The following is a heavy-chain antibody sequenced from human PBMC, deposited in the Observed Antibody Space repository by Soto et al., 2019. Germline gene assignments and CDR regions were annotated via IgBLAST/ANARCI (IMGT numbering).Heavy chain of an antibody. D-gene: IGHD3-10*01. J-gene: IGHJ4*02. CDR3: ARSLLYYYGSGSYYRSDYFDY. CDR1: GGSIISYY. Sequence: SETLSLTCTVSGGSIISYYWSWILQPPWKGLEWIGYIYYSGSTNYNPSLKSRVTISVDTSKNQFSLKLSSVTAADTAVYYCARSLLYYYGSGSYYRSDYFDYWGQGTLVTVSS. CDR2: IYYSGST. V-gene: IGHV4-59*08.